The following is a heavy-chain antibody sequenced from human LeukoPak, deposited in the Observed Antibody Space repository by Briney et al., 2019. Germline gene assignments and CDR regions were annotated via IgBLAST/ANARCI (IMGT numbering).Heavy chain of an antibody. V-gene: IGHV3-33*01. Sequence: GGSLRLSCAASGFTFSSYGMHWVRQAPGKGLEWVAVIWYDGSNKYYADSVKGRFTISRDNSKNTLYLQMNSLRAEDTAVYYCARAPEAYGSGSYPFDYWGQGTLVTVSS. D-gene: IGHD3-10*01. CDR1: GFTFSSYG. J-gene: IGHJ4*02. CDR3: ARAPEAYGSGSYPFDY. CDR2: IWYDGSNK.